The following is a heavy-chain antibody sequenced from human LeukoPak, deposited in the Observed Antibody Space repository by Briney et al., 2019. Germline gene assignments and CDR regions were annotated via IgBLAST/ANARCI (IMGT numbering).Heavy chain of an antibody. CDR1: GYTFTSYG. CDR3: AGVEYSSSSGGSFDY. V-gene: IGHV1-18*01. D-gene: IGHD6-6*01. Sequence: ASVKVSCKASGYTFTSYGISWVRQAPGQGLEWMGWISAYNGNTNYAQKLQGRVTMTTDTSTSTAYMELRSLRSDDTAVYYCAGVEYSSSSGGSFDYWGQGTLVTVSS. CDR2: ISAYNGNT. J-gene: IGHJ4*02.